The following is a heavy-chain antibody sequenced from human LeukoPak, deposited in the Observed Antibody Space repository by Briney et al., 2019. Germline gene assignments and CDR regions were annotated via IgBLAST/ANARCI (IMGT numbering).Heavy chain of an antibody. CDR2: INPNSGGT. CDR1: GYTFTGYY. Sequence: ASVKVSCKASGYTFTGYYMHWVRQAPGQGLEWMGRINPNSGGTNYAQKFQGRVTMTRDTSKNQFSLKLSSVTAADTAVYYCAAQEEMATITYFDYWGQGTLVTVSS. CDR3: AAQEEMATITYFDY. J-gene: IGHJ4*02. D-gene: IGHD5-24*01. V-gene: IGHV1-2*06.